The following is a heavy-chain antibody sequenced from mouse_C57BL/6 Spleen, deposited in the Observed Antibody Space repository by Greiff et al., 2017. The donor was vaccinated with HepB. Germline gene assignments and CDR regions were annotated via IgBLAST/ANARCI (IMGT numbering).Heavy chain of an antibody. CDR3: ASSYGKKGSWFAY. CDR1: GYTFTDYN. V-gene: IGHV1-22*01. J-gene: IGHJ3*01. D-gene: IGHD1-1*02. CDR2: INPNNGGT. Sequence: EVKLMESGPELVKPGASVKMSCKASGYTFTDYNMHWVKQSHGKSLEWIGYINPNNGGTSYNQKFKGKATLTVNKSSSTAYMELRSLTSEDSAVYYCASSYGKKGSWFAYWGQGTLVTVSA.